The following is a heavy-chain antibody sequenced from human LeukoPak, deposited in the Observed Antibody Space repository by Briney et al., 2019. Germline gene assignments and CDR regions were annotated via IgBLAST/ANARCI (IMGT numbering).Heavy chain of an antibody. V-gene: IGHV3-23*01. J-gene: IGHJ5*02. D-gene: IGHD5-12*01. CDR3: ARTALYSGYDYRRYNWFDP. CDR2: ISGSGGST. Sequence: GGSLTLSCAASGFTFSSYGMIWVRQAPGKGLEWVSDISGSGGSTYYADYVKGRFTISRDNSKNTLYLQMNSLRAEDTAVYYCARTALYSGYDYRRYNWFDPWGQGTLVTVSS. CDR1: GFTFSSYG.